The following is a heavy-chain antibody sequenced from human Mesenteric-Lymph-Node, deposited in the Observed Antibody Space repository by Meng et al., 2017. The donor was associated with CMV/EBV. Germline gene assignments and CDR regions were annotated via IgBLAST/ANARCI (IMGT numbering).Heavy chain of an antibody. Sequence: SETLSLTCTVSGGSISSYYWSWIRQPPGRGLEWIGYIYYSGSTNYNPSLKSRVTISVDTSKNQFSLKLSSVTAADTAVYYCARSGDFWSGYADYWGQGTLVTVSS. CDR1: GGSISSYY. J-gene: IGHJ4*02. D-gene: IGHD3-3*01. CDR3: ARSGDFWSGYADY. V-gene: IGHV4-59*01. CDR2: IYYSGST.